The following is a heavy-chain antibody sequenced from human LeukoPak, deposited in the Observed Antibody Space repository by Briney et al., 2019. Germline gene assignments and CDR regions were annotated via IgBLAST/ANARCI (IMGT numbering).Heavy chain of an antibody. CDR2: IYSGGST. V-gene: IGHV3-53*01. CDR1: GFTVSSNY. D-gene: IGHD3-10*01. J-gene: IGHJ4*02. Sequence: SGGSLRLSCAASGFTVSSNYMSWVRQAPGKGLEWVSVIYSGGSTYYADSVKGRFTISRGNSKNTLYLQMNSLRAEDTAVYYCARGYYGSGSLWDYWGQGTLVTVSS. CDR3: ARGYYGSGSLWDY.